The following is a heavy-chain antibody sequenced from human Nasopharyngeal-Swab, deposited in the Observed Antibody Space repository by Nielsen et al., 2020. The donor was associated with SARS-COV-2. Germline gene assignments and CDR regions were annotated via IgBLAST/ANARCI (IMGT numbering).Heavy chain of an antibody. CDR3: ASCSSTSCPPKYYYMDV. J-gene: IGHJ6*03. D-gene: IGHD2-2*01. CDR2: INPNSGGT. V-gene: IGHV1-2*05. Sequence: WVRQAPGQGLEWMGRINPNSGGTNYAQKFQGRVTMTRDTSISTAYMELSRLRSDDTVVYYCASCSSTSCPPKYYYMDVWGKGTTVTVSS.